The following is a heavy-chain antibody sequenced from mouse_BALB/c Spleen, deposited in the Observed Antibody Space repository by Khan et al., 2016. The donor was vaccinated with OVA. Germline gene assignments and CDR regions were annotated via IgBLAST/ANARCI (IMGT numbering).Heavy chain of an antibody. J-gene: IGHJ3*01. V-gene: IGHV1S132*01. CDR1: GYTFTSYW. CDR3: ARGYFGNYEFAY. CDR2: IFPGTGTT. D-gene: IGHD2-1*01. Sequence: QVQLKLSGAELVKPGASVKLSCKTSGYTFTSYWIQWVKQRPGQGLGWIGQIFPGTGTTYYNENFKGKATLTVDTSSNTAYMQFSSLTSEDSAVYFCARGYFGNYEFAYWGQGTLVTVSP.